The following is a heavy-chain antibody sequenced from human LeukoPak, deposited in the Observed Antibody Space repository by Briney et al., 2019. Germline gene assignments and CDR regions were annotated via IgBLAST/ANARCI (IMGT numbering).Heavy chain of an antibody. D-gene: IGHD6-19*01. CDR3: ARPRSQWPGNDAFTV. CDR2: IYDSGSI. J-gene: IGHJ3*01. CDR1: GGSLSTYY. V-gene: IGHV4-59*08. Sequence: SGTLSLTCIVSGGSLSTYYWTWIRQSPGKGLEWIGYIYDSGSINYNPSLKSRVTISVETSKNQFSLKLSSVTAADTAVYYCARPRSQWPGNDAFTVWGQGTMVTVSS.